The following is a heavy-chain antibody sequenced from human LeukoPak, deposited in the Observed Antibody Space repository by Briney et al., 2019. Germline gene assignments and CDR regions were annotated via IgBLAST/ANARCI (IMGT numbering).Heavy chain of an antibody. D-gene: IGHD2-2*01. CDR1: GFTFSTSW. CDR3: ARVRLVVPAATPLDY. CDR2: ISSSSSYT. J-gene: IGHJ4*02. Sequence: GGSLRLSCAASGFTFSTSWMHWVRQAPGKGLEWVSFISSSSSYTNYADSVKGRFTISRDNAKNSLYLQMNSLRAEDTAVYYCARVRLVVPAATPLDYWGQGTLVTVSS. V-gene: IGHV3-11*05.